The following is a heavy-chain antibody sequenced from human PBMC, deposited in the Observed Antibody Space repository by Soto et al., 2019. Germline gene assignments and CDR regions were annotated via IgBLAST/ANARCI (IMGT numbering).Heavy chain of an antibody. V-gene: IGHV4-39*01. D-gene: IGHD3-3*01. CDR2: IYYSGST. Sequence: SETLSLTCTVSGGSISSSSYYWGWIRQPPGKGLEWIGSIYYSGSTYYNPSLKSRVTISVDTSKNQFSLKLSSVTAADTAVYYCARRGLRFLVVGENWFDPWGQGTLVTVSS. CDR3: ARRGLRFLVVGENWFDP. CDR1: GGSISSSSYY. J-gene: IGHJ5*02.